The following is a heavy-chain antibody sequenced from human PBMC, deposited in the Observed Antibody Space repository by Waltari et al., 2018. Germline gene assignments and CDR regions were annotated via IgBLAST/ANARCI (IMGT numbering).Heavy chain of an antibody. CDR2: FIPILGIA. D-gene: IGHD6-19*01. V-gene: IGHV1-69*08. J-gene: IGHJ4*02. CDR3: AREVAVAGTMGD. CDR1: GGTFSSYT. Sequence: QVQLVQSGAEVKKPGSSVKVSCKASGGTFSSYTISWVRQAPGQGLEWMGRFIPILGIANYAQKFQGRVTITADKSTSTAYMELSSLRSEDTAVYYCAREVAVAGTMGDWGQGTLVTVSS.